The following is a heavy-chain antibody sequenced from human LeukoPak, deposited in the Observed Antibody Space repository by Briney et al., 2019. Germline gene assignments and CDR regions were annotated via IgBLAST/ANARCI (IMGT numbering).Heavy chain of an antibody. CDR2: ISGSGGST. D-gene: IGHD4-17*01. Sequence: PGGSLKLSCAASGFTFSSYAMSWVRQAPGKGLEWVSAISGSGGSTYYADSVKGRFTISRDNSKNTLYLQMNSLRAEDTAVYYCAKDLTVTSSPSYLQHWGQGTLVTVSS. CDR1: GFTFSSYA. J-gene: IGHJ1*01. V-gene: IGHV3-23*01. CDR3: AKDLTVTSSPSYLQH.